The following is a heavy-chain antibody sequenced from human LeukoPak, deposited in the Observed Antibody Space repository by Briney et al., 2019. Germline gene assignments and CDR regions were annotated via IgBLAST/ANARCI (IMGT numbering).Heavy chain of an antibody. Sequence: GGSLRLSCAASGFTFSSYVMHWVRQAPGKGLEWVAFIRYDGSNKYYADSVKGRFTISRDNSKNTLYLQMNSLRAEDTAVYYCAREYYYGSGSYWFDYWGQGTLVTVSS. J-gene: IGHJ4*02. V-gene: IGHV3-30*02. CDR1: GFTFSSYV. D-gene: IGHD3-10*01. CDR2: IRYDGSNK. CDR3: AREYYYGSGSYWFDY.